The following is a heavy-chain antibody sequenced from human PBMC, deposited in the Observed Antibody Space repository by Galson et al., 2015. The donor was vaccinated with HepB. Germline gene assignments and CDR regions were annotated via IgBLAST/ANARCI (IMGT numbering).Heavy chain of an antibody. CDR1: GFTFSSYA. CDR3: ARGGPQWSYPIDY. V-gene: IGHV3-30*04. Sequence: SLRLSCAASGFTFSSYAMHWVRQAPGRGLEWVAVISYDGSNKYYADSVKGRFTISRDNSKNTLYLQMNSLRAEDTAVYYCARGGPQWSYPIDYWGQGTLVTVSS. CDR2: ISYDGSNK. D-gene: IGHD3-16*02. J-gene: IGHJ4*02.